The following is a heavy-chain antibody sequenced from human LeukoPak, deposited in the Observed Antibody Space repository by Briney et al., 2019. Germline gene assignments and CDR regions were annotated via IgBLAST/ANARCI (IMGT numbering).Heavy chain of an antibody. CDR3: AREDSGYSSGRLAYEFDP. D-gene: IGHD6-19*01. Sequence: GSSVKASCKASGGTFSSYAISWVRQAPGQGLEWMGRIIPILGIANYAQKFQGRVTITADKSTSTAYMELSSLRSEDTAVYYCAREDSGYSSGRLAYEFDPWGQGTLVTVSS. J-gene: IGHJ5*02. CDR1: GGTFSSYA. CDR2: IIPILGIA. V-gene: IGHV1-69*04.